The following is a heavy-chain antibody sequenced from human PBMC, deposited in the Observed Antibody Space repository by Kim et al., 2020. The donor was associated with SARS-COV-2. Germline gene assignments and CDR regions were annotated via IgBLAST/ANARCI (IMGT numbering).Heavy chain of an antibody. D-gene: IGHD6-13*01. Sequence: ASVKVSCKASGYTFTSYYMHWVRQAPGQGLEWMGIINPSGGSTSYAQKFQGRVTMTRDTSTSTVYMELSSLRSEDTAVYYCAREGSIAAAGPYSPYYGMDVWGQGTTVTVSS. V-gene: IGHV1-46*01. CDR2: INPSGGST. CDR1: GYTFTSYY. CDR3: AREGSIAAAGPYSPYYGMDV. J-gene: IGHJ6*02.